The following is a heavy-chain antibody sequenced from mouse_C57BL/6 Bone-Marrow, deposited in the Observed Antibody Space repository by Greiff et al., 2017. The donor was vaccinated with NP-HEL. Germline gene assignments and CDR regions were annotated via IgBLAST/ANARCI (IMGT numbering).Heavy chain of an antibody. Sequence: DVKLVESGEGLVKPGGSLNLSCAASGFPLSSYARSWVRQTPERRLEWVAYIRSGGDYTYYADTVKGRFPISRDNARNTLYLQMSSLKSEDTAMYYCTRDGVVGGYFDYWGQGTTLTVSS. CDR3: TRDGVVGGYFDY. CDR2: IRSGGDYT. V-gene: IGHV5-9-1*02. J-gene: IGHJ2*01. D-gene: IGHD1-1*01. CDR1: GFPLSSYA.